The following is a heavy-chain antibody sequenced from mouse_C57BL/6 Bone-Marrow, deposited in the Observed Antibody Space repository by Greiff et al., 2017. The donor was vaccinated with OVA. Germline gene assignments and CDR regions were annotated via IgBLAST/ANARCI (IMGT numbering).Heavy chain of an antibody. CDR3: TRTHYYGSIYYAMDY. V-gene: IGHV5-9-1*02. D-gene: IGHD1-1*01. Sequence: DVMLVESGEGLVKPGGSLKLSCAASGFTFSSYAMSWVRQTPEKRLEWVAYISSGGYYIYYADTVKGRFTISRDNARNTLYLQMSSLKSEDTAMYYCTRTHYYGSIYYAMDYWGQGTSVTVSS. CDR1: GFTFSSYA. CDR2: ISSGGYYI. J-gene: IGHJ4*01.